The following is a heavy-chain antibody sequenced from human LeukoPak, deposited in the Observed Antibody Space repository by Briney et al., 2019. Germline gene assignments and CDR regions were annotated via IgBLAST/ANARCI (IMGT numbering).Heavy chain of an antibody. V-gene: IGHV1-69*04. J-gene: IGHJ6*02. D-gene: IGHD3-3*01. CDR2: IIPILGIA. CDR1: GGTFSSYA. Sequence: ASVKVSCKASGGTFSSYAFSWVRQAPGQGLEWMGRIIPILGIANYAQKFQGRVTITADKSTSTAHMELSSLRSEDTAVYYCARDFPEKKDFWSGYYYYYYGMDVWGQGTTVTVSS. CDR3: ARDFPEKKDFWSGYYYYYYGMDV.